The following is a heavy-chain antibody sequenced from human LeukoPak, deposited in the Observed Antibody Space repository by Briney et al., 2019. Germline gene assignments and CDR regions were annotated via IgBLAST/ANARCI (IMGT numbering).Heavy chain of an antibody. D-gene: IGHD3-22*01. CDR2: ISSTGGTT. CDR3: ARTVAADDSSGYYSR. CDR1: GITFSSYG. Sequence: GGSLRLSCAASGITFSSYGMSWVRQAPGKGLEWVSSISSTGGTTYYADSVKGRFTISRDNSKNTLYLQMGSLRAEDTAIYYCARTVAADDSSGYYSRWGQGTLVTVSS. J-gene: IGHJ4*02. V-gene: IGHV3-23*01.